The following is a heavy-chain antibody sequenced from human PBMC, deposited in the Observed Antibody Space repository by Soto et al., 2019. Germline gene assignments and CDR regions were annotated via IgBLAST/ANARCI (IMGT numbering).Heavy chain of an antibody. Sequence: AGGSLRLSSAASGFTFRDYAMSWVRQETGKGLEWVSAISGSGGSTYYADSVKGRFTISRDNSKNTLYLQMSSLRAEDTAVYYCATRQLVTWGYYYCMDVWGKGTTVTVSS. V-gene: IGHV3-23*01. CDR3: ATRQLVTWGYYYCMDV. CDR1: GFTFRDYA. D-gene: IGHD6-13*01. J-gene: IGHJ6*03. CDR2: ISGSGGST.